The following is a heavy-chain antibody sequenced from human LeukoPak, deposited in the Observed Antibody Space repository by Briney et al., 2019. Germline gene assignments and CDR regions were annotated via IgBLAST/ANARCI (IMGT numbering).Heavy chain of an antibody. D-gene: IGHD3-10*01. CDR1: GFTVSSNY. CDR2: IYAGSST. Sequence: AGGSLRLSCATSGFTVSSNYMNWVRQAPGKGLEWVSLIYAGSSTSYADSVKGGFTISRDNSNNTLYLQMNSLRADDTAVYYCARGAYWEVRGVSYYYYGMDVWGQGTTVTVSS. CDR3: ARGAYWEVRGVSYYYYGMDV. V-gene: IGHV3-66*01. J-gene: IGHJ6*02.